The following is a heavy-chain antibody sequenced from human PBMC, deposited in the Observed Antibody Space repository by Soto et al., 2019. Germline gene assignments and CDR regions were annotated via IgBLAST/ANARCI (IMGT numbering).Heavy chain of an antibody. CDR1: GYTFTGYY. Sequence: ASVKVSCKASGYTFTGYYMHWVRQAPGQGLEWMGGIIPIFGTANYAQKFQGRVTITADESTSTAYMELSSLRSEDTAVYYCARSFGDPPYYYGMDVWGQGTTVTVSS. D-gene: IGHD3-3*01. J-gene: IGHJ6*02. CDR2: IIPIFGTA. CDR3: ARSFGDPPYYYGMDV. V-gene: IGHV1-69*13.